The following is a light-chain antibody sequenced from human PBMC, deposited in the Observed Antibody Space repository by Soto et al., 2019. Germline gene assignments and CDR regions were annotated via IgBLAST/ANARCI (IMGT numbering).Light chain of an antibody. CDR2: DTS. J-gene: IGKJ1*01. CDR1: QGIGDT. CDR3: QQRYNWPLT. Sequence: EVVMTQSPATLSVSPGEGVTLSCRANQGIGDTLAWYQHKPGQTPRLLIYDTSTRATGVPARFSGSGSGTDFTLTISSLEPEDFAVYYCQQRYNWPLTFGQGTKVDI. V-gene: IGKV3-11*01.